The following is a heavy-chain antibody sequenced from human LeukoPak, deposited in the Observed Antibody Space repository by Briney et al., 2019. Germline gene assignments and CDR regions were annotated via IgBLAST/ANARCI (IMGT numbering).Heavy chain of an antibody. CDR3: ARVIRYSGSYYYFDY. Sequence: GGSLRLSCAASGLTFSSYWMSWVRQAPGKGLEWVANIKQDGSEKYYVDSVKGRFTISRDNAKNSLYLQMNSLRAEDTAVYYCARVIRYSGSYYYFDYWGQGTLVTVSS. J-gene: IGHJ4*02. D-gene: IGHD1-26*01. CDR1: GLTFSSYW. V-gene: IGHV3-7*01. CDR2: IKQDGSEK.